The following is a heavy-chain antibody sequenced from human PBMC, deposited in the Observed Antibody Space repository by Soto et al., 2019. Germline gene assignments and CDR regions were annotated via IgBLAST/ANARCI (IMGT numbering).Heavy chain of an antibody. CDR3: ARELPPLLITMVRGMVG. CDR2: ISSSSSYI. D-gene: IGHD3-10*01. Sequence: EVQLVESGGGLVKPGGSLRLSCAASGFTFSSYSMNWVRQAPGKGLEWVSSISSSSSYIYYADSVKGRFTISRDNAKNSLYLQMNSLRAEDTAVYYCARELPPLLITMVRGMVGWGQGTLVTVSS. J-gene: IGHJ4*02. CDR1: GFTFSSYS. V-gene: IGHV3-21*01.